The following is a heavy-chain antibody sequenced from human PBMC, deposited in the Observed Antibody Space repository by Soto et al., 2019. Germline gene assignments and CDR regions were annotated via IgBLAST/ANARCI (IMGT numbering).Heavy chain of an antibody. CDR2: IFWNDER. Sequence: QVTLKESGPVLVKPTETLTLNCSVSGFSLSKARMGVSWIRQPPGKALEWLAHIFWNDERSYNTSLKSRLTIFRDTSKSQVVLTMTNVDPVDTGTYFCARALREGLPIYYFDSWGQGTLVTVSS. CDR1: GFSLSKARMG. V-gene: IGHV2-26*01. CDR3: ARALREGLPIYYFDS. J-gene: IGHJ4*02. D-gene: IGHD1-26*01.